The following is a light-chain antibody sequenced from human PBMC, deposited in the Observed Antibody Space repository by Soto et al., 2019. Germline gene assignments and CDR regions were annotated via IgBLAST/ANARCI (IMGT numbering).Light chain of an antibody. V-gene: IGLV2-14*03. Sequence: QSVLTQPASVSVSPGQSIAISCTGTSSDFDGYNYVSWYQQHPGKAPKLIIYDVSNRPSGVSDRFSGSKSGNTASLTISGLQAEDEADYYCSSFTSSSTYVFGGGTKVTVL. J-gene: IGLJ1*01. CDR2: DVS. CDR1: SSDFDGYNY. CDR3: SSFTSSSTYV.